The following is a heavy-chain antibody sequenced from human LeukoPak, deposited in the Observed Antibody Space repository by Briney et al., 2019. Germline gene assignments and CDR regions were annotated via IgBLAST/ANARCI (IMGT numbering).Heavy chain of an antibody. CDR3: ARALPHRRLMDTTMNQHWFDP. D-gene: IGHD5-18*01. Sequence: SVKVSCKASGGTFSSYAISWVRQAPGQGLEWMGGIIPIFGTANYAQKFQGRVTMTRDMSTSTVYMELSSLTSEDTAVYSCARALPHRRLMDTTMNQHWFDPWGQGTLVTVSS. J-gene: IGHJ5*02. CDR2: IIPIFGTA. CDR1: GGTFSSYA. V-gene: IGHV1-69*05.